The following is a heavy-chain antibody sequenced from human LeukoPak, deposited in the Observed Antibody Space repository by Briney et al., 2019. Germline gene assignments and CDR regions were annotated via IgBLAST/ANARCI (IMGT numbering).Heavy chain of an antibody. D-gene: IGHD1-26*01. CDR3: AREQSGSYRFDY. Sequence: SETLSLTCTVSGGSISSYYWSWIRQPPGKGLEWIGYIYYSGSTNYNPSLKSRVTISVDTSKNQFSLKLSSVTAADTAVYYCAREQSGSYRFDYWGQGTLVTVSS. V-gene: IGHV4-59*12. CDR1: GGSISSYY. J-gene: IGHJ4*02. CDR2: IYYSGST.